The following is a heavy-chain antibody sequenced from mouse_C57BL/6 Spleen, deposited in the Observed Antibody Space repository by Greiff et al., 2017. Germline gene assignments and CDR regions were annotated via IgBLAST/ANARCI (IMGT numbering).Heavy chain of an antibody. CDR3: ARGDIVTPFAY. D-gene: IGHD2-5*01. CDR1: GYTFTSYW. Sequence: VQLQQPGAELVMPGASVKLSCKASGYTFTSYWMHWVKQRPGQGLEWIGEIDPSDSYTNYNQKFKGKSTLTVDKSSSTAYMQLSSLTSEDSAVYYCARGDIVTPFAYWGQGTLVTVSA. J-gene: IGHJ3*01. CDR2: IDPSDSYT. V-gene: IGHV1-69*01.